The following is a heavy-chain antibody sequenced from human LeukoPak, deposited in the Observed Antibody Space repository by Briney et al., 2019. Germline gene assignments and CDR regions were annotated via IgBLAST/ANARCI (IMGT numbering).Heavy chain of an antibody. J-gene: IGHJ4*02. CDR1: GFTFSSYS. Sequence: GGSLRLSCAASGFTFSSYSMNWVRQAPGKGLEWVSYISGSSSTIYYADSVKGRFTISRDNAKNSLYLQMNSLRAEDTAVYYCARDSVFWSGYADYWGQGTLVTVSS. V-gene: IGHV3-48*04. D-gene: IGHD3-3*01. CDR3: ARDSVFWSGYADY. CDR2: ISGSSSTI.